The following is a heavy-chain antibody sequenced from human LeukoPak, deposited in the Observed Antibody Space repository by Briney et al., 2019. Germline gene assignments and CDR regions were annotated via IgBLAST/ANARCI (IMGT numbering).Heavy chain of an antibody. V-gene: IGHV5-51*01. D-gene: IGHD1-7*01. CDR1: GYSLTSQW. Sequence: GESLKISFKGSGYSLTSQWIGWVRQMPGKGLEWMGMINPGDSEGRYSPSFQGQVTMSVDRSITTAHLQWSSLKASDSAIYYCARAAAPYMWNSVWFDLWGQGTLVTVSS. CDR3: ARAAAPYMWNSVWFDL. J-gene: IGHJ5*02. CDR2: INPGDSEG.